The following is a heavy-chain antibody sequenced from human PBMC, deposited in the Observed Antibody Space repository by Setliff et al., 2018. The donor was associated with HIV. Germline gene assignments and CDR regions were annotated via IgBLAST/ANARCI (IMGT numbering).Heavy chain of an antibody. CDR3: ARAPFYYGSGSYQTFDY. CDR2: IYTSGST. Sequence: PSETLSLTCTVSGGSINSGGYSWNWIRQPAGTGLEWIGRIYTSGSTTYNPSLKSRATISVDTSRNQFSLKLSSVTAADTAVYYCARAPFYYGSGSYQTFDYWGQGTLVTVSS. D-gene: IGHD3-10*01. CDR1: GGSINSGGYS. J-gene: IGHJ4*02. V-gene: IGHV4-61*02.